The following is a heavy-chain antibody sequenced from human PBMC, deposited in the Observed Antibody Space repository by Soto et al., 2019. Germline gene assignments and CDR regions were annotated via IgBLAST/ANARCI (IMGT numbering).Heavy chain of an antibody. CDR1: GINVNNYA. CDR3: AMTPNCWRDCSADSYLYFDI. V-gene: IGHV3-23*01. CDR2: ISGGGLST. D-gene: IGHD2-21*02. Sequence: EVQLLESGGNLVQPGGSLRLSCAASGINVNNYAMSWVRQAPGKGLEWVSAISGGGLSTYYADSVKGRSTISRDNSRNTLFLQMNALRVEDTAIYYCAMTPNCWRDCSADSYLYFDIWGRGTLVTVSS. J-gene: IGHJ2*01.